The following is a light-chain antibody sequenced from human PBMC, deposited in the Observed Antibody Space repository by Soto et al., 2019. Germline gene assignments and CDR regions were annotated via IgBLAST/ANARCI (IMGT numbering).Light chain of an antibody. CDR3: QQYNKWPLFT. J-gene: IGKJ3*01. CDR2: GAS. Sequence: EIVMTQSPATLSVSPGERATLSCRASQTVGSNLAWYQQRPGQAPRLLIYGASTRATAIPARFSGSGSGTEFTLTISSLQSEDFALYYCQQYNKWPLFTFGPGTRVDIK. CDR1: QTVGSN. V-gene: IGKV3-15*01.